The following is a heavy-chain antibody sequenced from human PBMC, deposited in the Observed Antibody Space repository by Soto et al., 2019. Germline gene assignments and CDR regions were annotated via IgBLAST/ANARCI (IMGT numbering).Heavy chain of an antibody. J-gene: IGHJ4*02. CDR1: GFTFSSYS. CDR2: ISSSSSYI. CDR3: AADSSGYYLDFDY. D-gene: IGHD3-22*01. Sequence: AGGSLRLSCAASGFTFSSYSMNWVRQAPGKGLEWVSSISSSSSYIYYADSVKGRFTISRDNAKNSLYLQMNSLRAEDTAVYYCAADSSGYYLDFDYWGQGTLVTVSS. V-gene: IGHV3-21*01.